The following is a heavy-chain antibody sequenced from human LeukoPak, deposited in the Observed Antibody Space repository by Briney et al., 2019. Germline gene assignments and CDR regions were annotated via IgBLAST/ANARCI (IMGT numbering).Heavy chain of an antibody. CDR2: ISYDGSYK. CDR3: AKDRNLWSPLYYFDY. CDR1: GFTFSSYG. D-gene: IGHD3-10*01. Sequence: GGSLRLSCAASGFTFSSYGMHWVRQAPGKGLEWVTVISYDGSYKNYADSVKGRFTISRDNSKNTLYLQMNSLRAEDTAVYICAKDRNLWSPLYYFDYWGQGTLVTVSS. J-gene: IGHJ4*02. V-gene: IGHV3-30*18.